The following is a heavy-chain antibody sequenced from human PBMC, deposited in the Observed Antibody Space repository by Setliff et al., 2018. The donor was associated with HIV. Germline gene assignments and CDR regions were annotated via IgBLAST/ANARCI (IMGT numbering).Heavy chain of an antibody. D-gene: IGHD3-16*01. J-gene: IGHJ6*03. CDR2: THISGIT. CDR1: GASISTYY. CDR3: ARQGTYTHYMDV. Sequence: TSETLSLTCTVSGASISTYYWSWIRQPPGKGLEWIGYTHISGITNYNPSLKSRLTISVDTSKTQFSLKLNSVTAADTAVYYCARQGTYTHYMDVWGKGTTVTVSS. V-gene: IGHV4-59*08.